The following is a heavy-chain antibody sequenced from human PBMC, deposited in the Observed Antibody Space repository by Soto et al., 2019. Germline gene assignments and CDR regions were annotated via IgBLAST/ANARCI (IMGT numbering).Heavy chain of an antibody. D-gene: IGHD3-9*01. V-gene: IGHV4-34*01. CDR2: INHSGST. Sequence: SETLSLTCALYGGSFSGYYWSWIRQPPGKGLEWIGEINHSGSTNYNPSLKSRVTISVDTSKNQFSLRLSSVTAADTAVYYCARGGPHLLRYFDWSPFDYWGQGTLVT. J-gene: IGHJ4*02. CDR3: ARGGPHLLRYFDWSPFDY. CDR1: GGSFSGYY.